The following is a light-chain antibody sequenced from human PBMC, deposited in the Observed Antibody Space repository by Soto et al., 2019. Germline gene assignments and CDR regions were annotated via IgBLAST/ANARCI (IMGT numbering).Light chain of an antibody. CDR1: QSVSSN. CDR2: RTS. CDR3: QQYHNTPIT. V-gene: IGKV3-15*01. Sequence: EIVMTQSPATLSVSPGERATLSCRASQSVSSNLAWYQQKPGQAPRLLMFRTSSRATGFPARFSGSGSGTDFTLTISRLEPEDFAVYYCQQYHNTPITFGQGTRLEIK. J-gene: IGKJ5*01.